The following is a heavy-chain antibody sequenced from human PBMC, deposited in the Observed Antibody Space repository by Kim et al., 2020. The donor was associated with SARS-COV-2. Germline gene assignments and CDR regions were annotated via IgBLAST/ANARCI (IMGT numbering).Heavy chain of an antibody. J-gene: IGHJ4*02. Sequence: GESLKISCTASGYTFTNFWVGWVRPFPGQGLSFVWFLYPLYTDTRYSPSFQGQVTISADKSINTADLSLRGLRASDTGLYFCARLGRYSSDWYGMGYCDFWGQGPQVNVPS. CDR3: ARLGRYSSDWYGMGYCDF. D-gene: IGHD6-19*01. V-gene: IGHV5-51*01. CDR1: GYTFTNFW. CDR2: LYPLYTDT.